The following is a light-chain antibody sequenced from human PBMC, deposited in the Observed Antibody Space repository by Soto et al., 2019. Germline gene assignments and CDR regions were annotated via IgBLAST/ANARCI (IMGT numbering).Light chain of an antibody. J-gene: IGKJ1*01. CDR3: QQYDSSPRT. V-gene: IGKV3-20*01. Sequence: EIVLTQSPGPLSLSPGERATLSCRSSQSVSTRSLAWYQQKPGQAPRLIISGASSRAADIPDRFSGSGSGTDFTLTINRLEPEDFAVYYCQQYDSSPRTFGQGTKVDIK. CDR1: QSVSTRS. CDR2: GAS.